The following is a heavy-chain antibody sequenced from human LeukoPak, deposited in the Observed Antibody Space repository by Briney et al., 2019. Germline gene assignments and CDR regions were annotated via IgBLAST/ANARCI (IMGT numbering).Heavy chain of an antibody. V-gene: IGHV3-7*01. J-gene: IGHJ4*02. CDR3: VGSSGWLFDY. CDR1: GFTFSNYW. Sequence: GGSLRLPCAGTGFTFSNYWMNWVRQAPGKGLEWVANIKEDGSRINYVDSVKGRFTISRDNAKNSVYLQMDNLRAEDTAVYYCVGSSGWLFDYWGQGILVAVSS. D-gene: IGHD6-19*01. CDR2: IKEDGSRI.